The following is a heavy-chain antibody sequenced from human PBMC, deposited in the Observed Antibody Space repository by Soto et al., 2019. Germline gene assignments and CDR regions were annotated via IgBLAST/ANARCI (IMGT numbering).Heavy chain of an antibody. V-gene: IGHV4-39*01. CDR3: ASSVNFDY. J-gene: IGHJ4*02. CDR1: GGSISSSSYY. Sequence: SETLSLTCTVSGGSISSSSYYWGWIRQPPGKGLEWIGSIYYSGSTYYNPSLKSRVTISVDTSKNQFSLKLSSVTAADTAVYYCASSVNFDYWGQGTLVTVSS. CDR2: IYYSGST.